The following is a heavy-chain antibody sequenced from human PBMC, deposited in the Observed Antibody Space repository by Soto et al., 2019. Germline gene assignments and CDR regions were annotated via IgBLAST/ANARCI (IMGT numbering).Heavy chain of an antibody. J-gene: IGHJ4*02. V-gene: IGHV3-48*02. Sequence: PGGSLRLSCAASGFTFSSYGMNWVRQAPGKGLQWVSYISGGAGTTNYADSVKGRFTISRDNAKSSLYLQLNSLRDDDTAVYYCERAGAGRTDYWGQGTLVTVSS. CDR2: ISGGAGTT. CDR1: GFTFSSYG. CDR3: ERAGAGRTDY. D-gene: IGHD6-13*01.